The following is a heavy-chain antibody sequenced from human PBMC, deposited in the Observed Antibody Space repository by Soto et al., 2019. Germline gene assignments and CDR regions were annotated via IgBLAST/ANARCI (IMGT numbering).Heavy chain of an antibody. J-gene: IGHJ4*02. CDR3: ARRVYYYDSSGYLDY. D-gene: IGHD3-22*01. CDR1: GGSISSSSYY. V-gene: IGHV4-39*01. Sequence: SETLSLTCTVSGGSISSSSYYWGWIRQPPGKGLEWIGSIYYSGSTYYNPSLKSRVTISVDTSKNQFSLKLSSVTAADTAVYYCARRVYYYDSSGYLDYWGQGTLVTVSS. CDR2: IYYSGST.